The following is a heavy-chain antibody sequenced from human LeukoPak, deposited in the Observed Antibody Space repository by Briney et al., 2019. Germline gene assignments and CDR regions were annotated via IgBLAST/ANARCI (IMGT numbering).Heavy chain of an antibody. CDR2: IYYSGNT. CDR1: GGSINSGGYY. CDR3: ARDGAGYNLRAFDI. V-gene: IGHV4-31*03. D-gene: IGHD5-24*01. Sequence: KPSETLSLTCTVSGGSINSGGYYWNWIRQHPGKGRGWIGYIYYSGNTYYNPSLKSRVTISVDTSKNQFSLKLSSVTAADTAVYYCARDGAGYNLRAFDIWGQGTMVTVSS. J-gene: IGHJ3*02.